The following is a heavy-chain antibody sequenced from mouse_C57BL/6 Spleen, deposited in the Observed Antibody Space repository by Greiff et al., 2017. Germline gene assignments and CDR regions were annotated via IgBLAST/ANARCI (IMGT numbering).Heavy chain of an antibody. CDR1: GYAFSSYW. CDR3: ARRIYSDAWFAY. D-gene: IGHD2-12*01. J-gene: IGHJ3*01. V-gene: IGHV1-80*01. CDR2: IYPGDGDT. Sequence: VKLMESGAELVKPGASVKISCKASGYAFSSYWMNWVKQRPGKGLEWIGQIYPGDGDTNYNGKFKGKATLTADKSSSTAYMQLSSLTAEASAVYFCARRIYSDAWFAYWGQGALVTVSA.